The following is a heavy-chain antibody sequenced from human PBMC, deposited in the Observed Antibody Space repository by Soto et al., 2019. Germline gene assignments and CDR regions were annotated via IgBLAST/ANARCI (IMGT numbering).Heavy chain of an antibody. CDR3: AKTATYDYVWGDYRYFFDH. CDR2: ISGGGDRT. V-gene: IGHV3-23*01. CDR1: GFPFNTHG. Sequence: GGSLRLSCGASGFPFNTHGMAWVRQAPGKGLEWVSGISGGGDRTQYADGVKGRFTISRDNSKNTVDLQMTSLRAEDTATYYCAKTATYDYVWGDYRYFFDHWGQGTVVTSPQ. D-gene: IGHD3-16*02. J-gene: IGHJ4*02.